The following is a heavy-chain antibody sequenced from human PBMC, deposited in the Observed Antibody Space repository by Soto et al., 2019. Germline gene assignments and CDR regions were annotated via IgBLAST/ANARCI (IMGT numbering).Heavy chain of an antibody. J-gene: IGHJ5*02. D-gene: IGHD2-21*01. Sequence: GGSLRLSCAASGFTFSSYSMNWVRQAPGKGLEWVSSISSSSSYIYYADSVKGRFTISRDNAKNSLYLQMNSLRVEDTAVYYCARDHRGRGDRYWFDPWGQGTLVTVSS. CDR3: ARDHRGRGDRYWFDP. CDR2: ISSSSSYI. CDR1: GFTFSSYS. V-gene: IGHV3-21*01.